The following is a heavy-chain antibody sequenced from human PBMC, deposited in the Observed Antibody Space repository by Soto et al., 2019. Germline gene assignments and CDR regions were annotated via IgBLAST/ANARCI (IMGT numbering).Heavy chain of an antibody. D-gene: IGHD3-22*01. Sequence: PSETLSLTCTVSGGSISSSSYYWGWIRQPPGKGLEWIGGIFYSGSTYYNPSLKSRVTISVDTSKNQFSLILTSLTAADTAVYYCARVVVVIPPGYYYAMDVWGQGTTVTVSS. V-gene: IGHV4-39*01. CDR2: IFYSGST. J-gene: IGHJ6*02. CDR3: ARVVVVIPPGYYYAMDV. CDR1: GGSISSSSYY.